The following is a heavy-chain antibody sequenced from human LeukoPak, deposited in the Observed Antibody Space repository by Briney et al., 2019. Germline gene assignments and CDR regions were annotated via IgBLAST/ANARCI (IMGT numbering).Heavy chain of an antibody. CDR3: ARENIVVVVAALYNWFDP. CDR2: INHSGST. J-gene: IGHJ5*02. CDR1: GLSFSGYY. D-gene: IGHD2-15*01. V-gene: IGHV4-34*01. Sequence: PSETLSLTCAVYGLSFSGYYWSWIRQPPGKGLEWIGEINHSGSTNYNPSLKSRVTISVDTSKNQFSPKLSSVTAADTAVYYCARENIVVVVAALYNWFDPWGQGTLVTVSS.